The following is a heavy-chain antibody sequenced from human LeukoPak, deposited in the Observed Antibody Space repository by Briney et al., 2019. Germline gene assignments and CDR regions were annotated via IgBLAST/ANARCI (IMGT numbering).Heavy chain of an antibody. CDR1: GGSISSGNYY. Sequence: PSQTLSLTCTVSGGSISSGNYYWSWIRQHPGKGLEWIGYIFYSGNTYYNPSLKSRVTISVDTSKNQFSLKVSSVTAADTAVYYCARRRRGYNGYEDAFDIWGQGTMVTVSS. J-gene: IGHJ3*02. V-gene: IGHV4-30-4*08. CDR3: ARRRRGYNGYEDAFDI. D-gene: IGHD5-12*01. CDR2: IFYSGNT.